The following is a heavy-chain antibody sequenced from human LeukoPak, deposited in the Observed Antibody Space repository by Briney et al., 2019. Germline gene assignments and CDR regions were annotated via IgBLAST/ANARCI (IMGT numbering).Heavy chain of an antibody. CDR2: ISTSGSII. CDR1: RFIFSRYE. CDR3: ARQFPYCGGDCSSFDY. D-gene: IGHD2-21*02. V-gene: IGHV3-48*03. Sequence: GGSLRLSCAASRFIFSRYEMNWVRQAPGKGLEWISYISTSGSIIYYADSVKGRFTISRDNAKNSLYLQMNSLRAEDTAVYYCARQFPYCGGDCSSFDYWGQGTLVTVSS. J-gene: IGHJ4*02.